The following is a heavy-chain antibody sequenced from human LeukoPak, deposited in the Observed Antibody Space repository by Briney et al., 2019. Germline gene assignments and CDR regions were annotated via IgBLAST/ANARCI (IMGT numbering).Heavy chain of an antibody. J-gene: IGHJ4*02. V-gene: IGHV1-2*06. D-gene: IGHD6-19*01. CDR2: INPNSGGT. Sequence: ASVKVSCKASGYTFTGYYMHWVRQAPGQGLEWMGRINPNSGGTNYAQKFQGRVTMTRDTSISTAYMELSRLRSDDTAVYYCARDEQWLGQNYFDYWGQGTLVTVSS. CDR1: GYTFTGYY. CDR3: ARDEQWLGQNYFDY.